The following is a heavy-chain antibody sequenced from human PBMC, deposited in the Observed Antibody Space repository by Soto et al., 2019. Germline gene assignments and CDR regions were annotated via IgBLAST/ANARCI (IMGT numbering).Heavy chain of an antibody. J-gene: IGHJ5*02. D-gene: IGHD6-6*01. CDR1: GCSFARYW. V-gene: IGHV5-10-1*01. CDR2: IDPSDSYT. Sequence: GESLTISCTGSGCSFARYWISWVRQMPGKGLEWMGRIDPSDSYTNYSPSFQGHVTISADKSISTAYLQWSSLKASDTAMYYCARHYSSASFSCGFDPWGQGTLVTVSS. CDR3: ARHYSSASFSCGFDP.